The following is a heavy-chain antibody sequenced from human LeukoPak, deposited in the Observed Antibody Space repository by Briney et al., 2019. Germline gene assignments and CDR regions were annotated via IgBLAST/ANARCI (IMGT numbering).Heavy chain of an antibody. CDR1: GFTVSRNY. CDR3: ASSEAVAGTGNFDY. Sequence: PGGSLRLSCAASGFTVSRNYMSWVRQAPGKGLEWVSVIYSGGSTYYADSVKGRFTVSRDNSKNTLYLQMNSLGAEDTAVYYCASSEAVAGTGNFDYWGQGTLVTVSS. J-gene: IGHJ4*02. V-gene: IGHV3-53*01. D-gene: IGHD6-19*01. CDR2: IYSGGST.